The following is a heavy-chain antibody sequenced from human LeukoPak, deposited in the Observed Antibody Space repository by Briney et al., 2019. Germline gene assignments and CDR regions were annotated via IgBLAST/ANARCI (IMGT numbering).Heavy chain of an antibody. J-gene: IGHJ4*02. CDR1: GFTFSNYA. V-gene: IGHV3-23*01. CDR2: ISGSGGST. D-gene: IGHD3-22*01. Sequence: GGSLRLSCAASGFTFSNYAMGWVRQAPGKGLEWASAISGSGGSTYYADPVKGGFTISRDNSKHTLHLQMNTLRAEHTAVYYCARRGRVRVVITTAGDYWGQVTLVSVSS. CDR3: ARRGRVRVVITTAGDY.